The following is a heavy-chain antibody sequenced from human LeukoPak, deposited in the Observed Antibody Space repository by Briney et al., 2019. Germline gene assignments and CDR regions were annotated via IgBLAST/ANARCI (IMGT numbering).Heavy chain of an antibody. CDR3: ARGTELTRTSGHYSFDY. J-gene: IGHJ4*02. CDR2: ISGSGTA. CDR1: AGSINTYF. D-gene: IGHD1-7*01. V-gene: IGHV4-4*07. Sequence: SGSLSLTCTVSAGSINTYFWTWVRQPAGKGLEWIGRISGSGTAYYNPSLESRVTISLDTANNQLFLRMTSVSAADTAVYYCARGTELTRTSGHYSFDYWGQGTLVSVSS.